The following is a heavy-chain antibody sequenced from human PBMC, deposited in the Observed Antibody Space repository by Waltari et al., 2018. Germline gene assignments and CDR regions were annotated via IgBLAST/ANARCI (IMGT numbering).Heavy chain of an antibody. CDR3: ARDGSEPYPATDYGLHY. CDR2: ISSSSSTI. J-gene: IGHJ4*02. CDR1: GFTFSSYS. D-gene: IGHD4-17*01. V-gene: IGHV3-48*04. Sequence: GESGGGLVQPGGSLRLSCAASGFTFSSYSMNWVRQAPGKGLEWVSYISSSSSTIYYADSVKGRFTISRDNAKNSLYLQMNSLRAEDTAVYYCARDGSEPYPATDYGLHYWGQGTLVTVSS.